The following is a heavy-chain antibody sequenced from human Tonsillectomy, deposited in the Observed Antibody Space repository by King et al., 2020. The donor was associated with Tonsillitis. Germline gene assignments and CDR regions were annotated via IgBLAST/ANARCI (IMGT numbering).Heavy chain of an antibody. J-gene: IGHJ3*02. CDR2: ISSSGSTM. CDR3: ASEIVVEGIATTGAFDI. V-gene: IGHV3-11*01. D-gene: IGHD2-15*01. CDR1: GFTFSDYY. Sequence: VQLVESGGGLVKPGRSLRLSCAASGFTFSDYYMTWIRKAPGKGLEWVSYISSSGSTMYYADSVKGRFTISRDNAKNSLYLQMNSLRAEDTAVYYCASEIVVEGIATTGAFDIWGPGTMVTVSS.